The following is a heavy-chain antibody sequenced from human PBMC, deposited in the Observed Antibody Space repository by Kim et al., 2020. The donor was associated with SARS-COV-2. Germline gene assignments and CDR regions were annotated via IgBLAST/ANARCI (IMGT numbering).Heavy chain of an antibody. Sequence: GGSLRLSCAASGFTFSSYAMSWVRQAPGKGLEWVSVIYSGGSSTYYADSVKGRFTISRDNSKNTLYLQMNSLRAEDTAVYYCASNLNPYYDSSGYPDYWGQGTLVTVSS. V-gene: IGHV3-23*03. CDR2: IYSGGSST. CDR3: ASNLNPYYDSSGYPDY. D-gene: IGHD3-22*01. CDR1: GFTFSSYA. J-gene: IGHJ4*02.